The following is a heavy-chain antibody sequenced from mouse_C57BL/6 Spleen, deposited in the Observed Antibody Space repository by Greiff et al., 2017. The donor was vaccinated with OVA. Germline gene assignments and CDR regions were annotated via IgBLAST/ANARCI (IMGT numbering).Heavy chain of an antibody. CDR1: GFTFSDYG. D-gene: IGHD2-5*01. J-gene: IGHJ2*01. CDR3: ARKDYSNWYYFDY. V-gene: IGHV5-17*01. CDR2: ISSGSSTI. Sequence: EVMLVESGGGLVKPGGSLKLSCAASGFTFSDYGMHWVRQAPEKGLEWVAYISSGSSTIYYADTVKGRFTISRDNAKNTLFLQMTSLRSEDTAMYYCARKDYSNWYYFDYWGQGTTLTVSS.